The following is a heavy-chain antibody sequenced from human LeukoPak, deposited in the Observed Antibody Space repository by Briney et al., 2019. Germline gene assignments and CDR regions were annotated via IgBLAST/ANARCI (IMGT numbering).Heavy chain of an antibody. V-gene: IGHV1-69*05. D-gene: IGHD6-13*01. CDR2: IIPIFGTA. Sequence: ASVKVSCKASGGTFSSYAISWVRQAPGQGLEWMGRIIPIFGTANYAQKFQGRVTITTDESTSTAYMELSSLRSEDTAVYYCARDRLAEAGTGWFDPWGQGTLVTVSS. CDR1: GGTFSSYA. CDR3: ARDRLAEAGTGWFDP. J-gene: IGHJ5*02.